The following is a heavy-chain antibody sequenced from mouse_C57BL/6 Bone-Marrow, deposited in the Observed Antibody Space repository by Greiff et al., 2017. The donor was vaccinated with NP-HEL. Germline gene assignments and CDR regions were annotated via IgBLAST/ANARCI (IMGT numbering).Heavy chain of an antibody. CDR3: ARSWPWFAY. CDR1: GYTFTSYW. Sequence: QVHVKQPGAELVKPGASVKMSCKASGYTFTSYWITWVKQRPGQGLEWIGDIYPGSGSTNYNEKFKSKATLTVDTSSSTAYMQLSSLTSEDSAVYYCARSWPWFAYWGQGTLVTVSA. V-gene: IGHV1-55*01. CDR2: IYPGSGST. J-gene: IGHJ3*01.